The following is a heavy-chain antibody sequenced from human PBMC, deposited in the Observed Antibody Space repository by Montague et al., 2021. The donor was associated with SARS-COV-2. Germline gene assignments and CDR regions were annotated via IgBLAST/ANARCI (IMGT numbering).Heavy chain of an antibody. V-gene: IGHV4-39*01. CDR2: ISYTGDT. J-gene: IGHJ4*02. CDR1: GASISSNSYF. D-gene: IGHD3-10*01. Sequence: SETLSLTCTVSGASISSNSYFWGWIRQPPGKGLEWIGCISYTGDTYFNPSLKSRVTMSVGTSKKQFSRRLNSVTAADTAVYYCARQSITFVWGPIVTSGIMEYWGQGTLVTVSS. CDR3: ARQSITFVWGPIVTSGIMEY.